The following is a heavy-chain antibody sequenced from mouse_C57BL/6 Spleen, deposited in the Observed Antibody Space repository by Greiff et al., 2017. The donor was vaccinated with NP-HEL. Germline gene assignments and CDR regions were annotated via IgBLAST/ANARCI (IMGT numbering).Heavy chain of an antibody. CDR2: ISSGSSTI. CDR3: AKGYDYDGFAY. J-gene: IGHJ3*01. CDR1: GFTFSDYG. V-gene: IGHV5-17*01. Sequence: EVMLVESGGGLVKPGGSLKLSCAASGFTFSDYGMHWVRQAPEKGLEWVAYISSGSSTIYYADTVKGRFTISRDNAKNTLFLQMTRLRSEDTAMYYCAKGYDYDGFAYWGQGTLVTVSA. D-gene: IGHD2-4*01.